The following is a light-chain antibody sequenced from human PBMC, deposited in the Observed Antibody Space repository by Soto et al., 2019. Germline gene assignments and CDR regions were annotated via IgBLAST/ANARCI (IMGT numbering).Light chain of an antibody. Sequence: EIVLTQSPATLSVSPGGRATLSCRASQSVTSNLAWYQQKPGQAPRLLIYGASTRATDIPARFSRSGSGTEFTLTISSLQSEDFAVYYCQQYSKWPRTFGQGTKVDNK. CDR3: QQYSKWPRT. CDR1: QSVTSN. CDR2: GAS. J-gene: IGKJ1*01. V-gene: IGKV3-15*01.